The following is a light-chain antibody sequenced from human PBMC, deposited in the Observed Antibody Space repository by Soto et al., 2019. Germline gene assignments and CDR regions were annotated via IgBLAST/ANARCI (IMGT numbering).Light chain of an antibody. J-gene: IGLJ2*01. CDR3: TSYAGSSTLVI. CDR2: EVS. V-gene: IGLV2-14*01. Sequence: QSVLTQPASVSGSPGQSITISCTGTSSDVGAYNYVSWYRQHPGKAPKLMIYEVSNRPSGVSNRFSGSKSGNTASLTISGLQAEDEADYYCTSYAGSSTLVIFGGGTKLTVL. CDR1: SSDVGAYNY.